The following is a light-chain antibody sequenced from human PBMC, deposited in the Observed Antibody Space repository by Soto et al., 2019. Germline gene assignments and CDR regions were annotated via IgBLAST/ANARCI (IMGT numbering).Light chain of an antibody. Sequence: DIVMTQSPDSLAVSLGERATINCKSSQSVLYSSNSKNYLAWFLQKPGQPPKLLIYWASTRESGVPDRFSGSGSGTDFTRTISSLQAEDVAVYYCQQYYSTPFTFGPGTKVDIK. CDR3: QQYYSTPFT. CDR1: QSVLYSSNSKNY. CDR2: WAS. V-gene: IGKV4-1*01. J-gene: IGKJ3*01.